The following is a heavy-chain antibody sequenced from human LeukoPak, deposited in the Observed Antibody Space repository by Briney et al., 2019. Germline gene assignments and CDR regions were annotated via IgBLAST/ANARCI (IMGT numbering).Heavy chain of an antibody. V-gene: IGHV5-51*01. J-gene: IGHJ1*01. Sequence: GESLKISCKGSGYSFSSYWIGWVRQMPGKGLECMGIIYPGDSDTRYSPSFQGQVTLSADKSISTAYLQWSGLKASDTAMYYCARLPSGYAPGYFHLWGQGTLVTVAS. CDR3: ARLPSGYAPGYFHL. CDR2: IYPGDSDT. CDR1: GYSFSSYW. D-gene: IGHD3-22*01.